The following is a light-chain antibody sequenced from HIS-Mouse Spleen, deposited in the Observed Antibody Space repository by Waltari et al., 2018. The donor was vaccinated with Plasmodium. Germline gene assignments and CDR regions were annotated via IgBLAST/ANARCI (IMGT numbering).Light chain of an antibody. Sequence: AIPMTQSPSPFSASTGDRVTITCRASQGISRYLAWYQQKPGKAPKLLIYAESTLQSGVPARFCGSGSWTDVTLTISCLQSEDVATYYCQQYYSYPLTFGGGTKVEIK. CDR2: AES. CDR3: QQYYSYPLT. J-gene: IGKJ4*01. CDR1: QGISRY. V-gene: IGKV1-8*01.